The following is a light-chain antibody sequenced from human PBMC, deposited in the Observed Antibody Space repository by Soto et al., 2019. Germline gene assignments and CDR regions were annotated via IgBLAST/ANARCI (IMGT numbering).Light chain of an antibody. J-gene: IGKJ2*01. CDR2: GVS. CDR3: HQYSNSPFT. CDR1: EKVRSNY. V-gene: IGKV3-20*01. Sequence: EIVLTQSPGTLSLSPGESGTLSCKASEKVRSNYLAWYQQKPGQAPRLLIYGVSSRATGVPDRFSGSGSGTDFTLIVSRVGPEDCAVYWCHQYSNSPFTFGQGTRLEI.